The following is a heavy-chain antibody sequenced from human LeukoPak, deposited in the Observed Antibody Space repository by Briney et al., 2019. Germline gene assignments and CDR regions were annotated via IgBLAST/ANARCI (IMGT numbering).Heavy chain of an antibody. J-gene: IGHJ2*01. V-gene: IGHV3-49*05. Sequence: KPGGSLSLVCTASGFTFSDYAMSWFRQAPGKGLEWVGFIRSKTYGGTTDYAASVKDRFTISRDDSESIGYLQMNSLKTEDTAVYYCTCPLAAAGNFRYFDLWGRGSLVTVSS. D-gene: IGHD6-13*01. CDR2: IRSKTYGGTT. CDR1: GFTFSDYA. CDR3: TCPLAAAGNFRYFDL.